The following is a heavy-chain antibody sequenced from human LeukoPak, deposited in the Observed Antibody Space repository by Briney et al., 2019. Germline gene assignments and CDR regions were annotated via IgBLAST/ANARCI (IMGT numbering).Heavy chain of an antibody. D-gene: IGHD3-16*01. Sequence: PGGSLRLSCVGSGFIFKNDWMHWVRQAPVKGLEWVSAISGDGTRTYYADSVKGRFTISRDNSKNTLYLEMSSLRVEDTAIYYCAKWPEGAMDYFDYWGQGTLVTVSS. J-gene: IGHJ4*02. V-gene: IGHV3-23*01. CDR1: GFIFKNDW. CDR2: ISGDGTRT. CDR3: AKWPEGAMDYFDY.